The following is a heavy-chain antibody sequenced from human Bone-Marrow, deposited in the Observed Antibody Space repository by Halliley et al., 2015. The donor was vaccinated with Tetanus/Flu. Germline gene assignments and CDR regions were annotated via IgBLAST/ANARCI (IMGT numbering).Heavy chain of an antibody. CDR2: IHPNRNGT. CDR3: AGGYPGGVPRWDP. J-gene: IGHJ5*02. Sequence: QLVQSGAEVKKPGASVKVSCKASGYTFTDYYIHWVRQAPGQGLEWMGWIHPNRNGTNYAQKFQGWVTMTRDTSISTAYMELSRLKPDVTAVYCCAGGYPGGVPRWDPWGQGTLVTVSA. D-gene: IGHD1-1*01. V-gene: IGHV1-2*04. CDR1: GYTFTDYY.